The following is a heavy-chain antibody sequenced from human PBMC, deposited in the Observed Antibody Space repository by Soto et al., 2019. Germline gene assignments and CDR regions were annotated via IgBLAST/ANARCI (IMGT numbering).Heavy chain of an antibody. V-gene: IGHV1-2*02. CDR1: GYTFTGYY. CDR2: IIPNSGVT. Sequence: ASVKGSCKASGYTFTGYYVRWVRQAPGQGLEWMGWIIPNSGVTNYAQKFQGRVTMTADTSTSTAYMELSRLRSEDTAVYYCARDYCSSTSCYGGNYYYMDVWGKGTTVTVSS. D-gene: IGHD2-2*01. CDR3: ARDYCSSTSCYGGNYYYMDV. J-gene: IGHJ6*03.